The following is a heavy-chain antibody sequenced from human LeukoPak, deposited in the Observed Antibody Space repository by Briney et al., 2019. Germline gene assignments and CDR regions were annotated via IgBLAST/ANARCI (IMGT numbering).Heavy chain of an antibody. CDR2: ISYDGSNK. V-gene: IGHV3-30*18. CDR3: AKDRRGYYGSGSYYKGYYYYGMDV. D-gene: IGHD3-10*01. J-gene: IGHJ6*04. CDR1: GFTFSSYG. Sequence: GGSLRLSCAPSGFTFSSYGMHWVRQAPGKGLEWVAVISYDGSNKYYADSLKGRFTISRDNSKNTLYLQMNSLRAEDTAVYYCAKDRRGYYGSGSYYKGYYYYGMDVWGKGTTVTVSS.